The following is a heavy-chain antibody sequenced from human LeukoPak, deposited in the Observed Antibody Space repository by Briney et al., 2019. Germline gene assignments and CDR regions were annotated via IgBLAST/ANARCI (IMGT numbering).Heavy chain of an antibody. CDR3: ARDRMWYFDY. J-gene: IGHJ4*02. CDR2: MIPIFGTA. Sequence: AVKVSCKASVRPFSSYAISWVRQAPGQGLEWMGGMIPIFGTANYAQKFQGRVTITTDESTSTAYMELSSLRSEDTAVYYCARDRMWYFDYWGQGTLVTVSS. D-gene: IGHD2-21*01. V-gene: IGHV1-69*05. CDR1: VRPFSSYA.